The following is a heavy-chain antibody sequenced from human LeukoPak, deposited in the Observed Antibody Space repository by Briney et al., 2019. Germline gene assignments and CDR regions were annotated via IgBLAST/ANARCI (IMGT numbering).Heavy chain of an antibody. V-gene: IGHV3-74*01. CDR3: ARDLLYDSSGYYPGY. CDR1: GSTFSNYW. CDR2: INTDGSST. J-gene: IGHJ4*02. Sequence: PGGSLRLSCAASGSTFSNYWMHWVRQAPGKGLVWVSRINTDGSSTNYADSVKGRFTISRDNAKNTLYLQMNSLRAEDTAVYYCARDLLYDSSGYYPGYWGQGTLVTVSS. D-gene: IGHD3-22*01.